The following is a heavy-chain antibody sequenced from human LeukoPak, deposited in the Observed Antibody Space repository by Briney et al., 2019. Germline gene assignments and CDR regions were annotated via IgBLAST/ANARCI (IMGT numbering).Heavy chain of an antibody. D-gene: IGHD4-11*01. CDR1: GFTFDDYA. J-gene: IGHJ4*02. V-gene: IGHV3-20*04. CDR2: VNWNGGST. CDR3: ARGGTVTTFDY. Sequence: GGSLRLSCAASGFTFDDYAMTWVRQPPGKGLEWVSTVNWNGGSTSYADSVKGRFTISRDNAKNFLYLQMSSLRADDTAFYYCARGGTVTTFDYWGQGTLVTVSS.